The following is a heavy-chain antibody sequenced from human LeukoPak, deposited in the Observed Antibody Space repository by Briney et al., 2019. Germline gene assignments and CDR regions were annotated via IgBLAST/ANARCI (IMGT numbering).Heavy chain of an antibody. CDR2: MNPNRGDT. V-gene: IGHV1-8*01. CDR3: ARRNYDSSGYYYVSPYYYYGMDV. Sequence: GASVKVSCKASGYTFTSCDIHWVRQATGQGLEWMGRMNPNRGDTDYAQKFQGRVTMTRNTSISTAYMELSSLRSEDTAVYYCARRNYDSSGYYYVSPYYYYGMDVWGQGTTVTVSS. D-gene: IGHD3-22*01. J-gene: IGHJ6*02. CDR1: GYTFTSCD.